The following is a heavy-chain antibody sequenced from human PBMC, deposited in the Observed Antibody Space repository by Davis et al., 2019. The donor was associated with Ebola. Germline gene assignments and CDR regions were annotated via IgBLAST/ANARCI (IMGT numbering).Heavy chain of an antibody. CDR2: INPNGGGT. D-gene: IGHD3-10*01. V-gene: IGHV1-46*03. Sequence: ASVKVSCKASGYTFTSYYMHWVRRAPGQGPEWMGIINPNGGGTSYAKKFQGRVTMTRDTSTSTVYMELTSLRSEDTAVYYCARWFGELSFDPWGQGTLVTVSS. CDR1: GYTFTSYY. J-gene: IGHJ5*02. CDR3: ARWFGELSFDP.